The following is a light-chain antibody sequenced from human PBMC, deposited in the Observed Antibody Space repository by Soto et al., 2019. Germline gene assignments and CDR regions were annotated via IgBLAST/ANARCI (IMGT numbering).Light chain of an antibody. V-gene: IGKV3-11*01. J-gene: IGKJ1*01. CDR3: QQRSNWPWT. CDR1: QSVSSY. Sequence: IVLTXSPXTLXLSPGERATLSCRASQSVSSYLAWYQQKPGQAPRLLIYDASNRATGIPARFSGSGSGTDFTLTISSLEPEDFAVYYCQQRSNWPWTFGQGTKVEIK. CDR2: DAS.